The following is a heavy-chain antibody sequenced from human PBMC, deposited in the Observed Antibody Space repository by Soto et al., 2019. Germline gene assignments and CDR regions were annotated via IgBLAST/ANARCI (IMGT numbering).Heavy chain of an antibody. Sequence: QVQVVQSGAEVKKPGASVKVSCKASGYSFTDYYTHWIRQAPGQGLEWMGWIAPHRDGTEFAQKFQGRITLTGDTSTSTAYMELKGLTSADTAVYFCARGPYGDNAFDIWGQGTVVTVSS. D-gene: IGHD4-17*01. CDR2: IAPHRDGT. V-gene: IGHV1-2*02. CDR1: GYSFTDYY. J-gene: IGHJ3*02. CDR3: ARGPYGDNAFDI.